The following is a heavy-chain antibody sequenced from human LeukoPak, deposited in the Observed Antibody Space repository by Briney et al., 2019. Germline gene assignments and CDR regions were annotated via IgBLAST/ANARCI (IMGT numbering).Heavy chain of an antibody. CDR1: GFTVSSNY. CDR2: IYSGGST. J-gene: IGHJ3*02. D-gene: IGHD6-19*01. CDR3: ARLGWLGTDDAFDI. Sequence: PGGSLRLSCAASGFTVSSNYMSWVRQAPGKGLEWVSVIYSGGSTYYADSVKGRFTISRDNSKNTLYLQMNSLRAEDTAVYYCARLGWLGTDDAFDIWGQGTMVTVSS. V-gene: IGHV3-53*01.